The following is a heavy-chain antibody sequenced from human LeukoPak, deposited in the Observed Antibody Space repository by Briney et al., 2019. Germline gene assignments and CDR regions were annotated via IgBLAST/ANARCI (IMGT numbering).Heavy chain of an antibody. J-gene: IGHJ4*02. D-gene: IGHD3-3*01. V-gene: IGHV3-21*01. Sequence: GGSLRLSCAASGFTFSSYSMNWVRQAPGKGLEWVSSISSSSSYIYYADSVKGRFTISRDNAKNSLYLQMNSLRAEDTAVYYCARGPSDFWSGYFFDYWGQGTLVTVSS. CDR3: ARGPSDFWSGYFFDY. CDR1: GFTFSSYS. CDR2: ISSSSSYI.